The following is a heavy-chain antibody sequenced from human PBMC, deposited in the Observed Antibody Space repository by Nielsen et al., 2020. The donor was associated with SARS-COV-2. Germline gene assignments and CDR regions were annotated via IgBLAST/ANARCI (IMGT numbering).Heavy chain of an antibody. CDR2: ISRSGSII. CDR3: ARDRSGDYGMDV. V-gene: IGHV3-11*04. J-gene: IGHJ6*02. Sequence: GESLKISCVVSGFSFSDYSMSWIRQAPGKGLEWVSYISRSGSIIQHADSVKGRFTISRDNAKNTLYLQMNSLRAEDTAVYYCARDRSGDYGMDVWGQGTTVTVSS. D-gene: IGHD1-14*01. CDR1: GFSFSDYS.